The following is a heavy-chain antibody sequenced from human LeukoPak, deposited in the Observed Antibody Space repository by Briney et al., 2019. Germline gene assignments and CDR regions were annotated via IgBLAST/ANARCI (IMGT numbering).Heavy chain of an antibody. CDR3: ARQWFGELGYYYYYMDV. D-gene: IGHD3-10*01. Sequence: SVKVSCKASGGTFSSYAISWVRQAPGQGLEWMGGIIPIFGTANYAQKFQGRVTITADESTSTAYMELSSLRSEDTAVHYCARQWFGELGYYYYYMDVWGKGTTVTISS. J-gene: IGHJ6*03. V-gene: IGHV1-69*13. CDR2: IIPIFGTA. CDR1: GGTFSSYA.